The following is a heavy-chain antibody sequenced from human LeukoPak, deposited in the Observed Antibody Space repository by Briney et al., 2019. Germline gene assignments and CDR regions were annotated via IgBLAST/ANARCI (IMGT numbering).Heavy chain of an antibody. J-gene: IGHJ4*02. CDR2: ISYDGSNK. D-gene: IGHD2-15*01. CDR1: GFTFSSYA. Sequence: PGRSLRLSCAASGFTFSSYAMHWVRQAPGKGLEWVAVISYDGSNKYYADSVKGRFTISRDNSKNTLYLQMNSLRAEDTAVYYCARDALRCSGGSRYRSAFDYWGQGTLVTVSS. CDR3: ARDALRCSGGSRYRSAFDY. V-gene: IGHV3-30-3*01.